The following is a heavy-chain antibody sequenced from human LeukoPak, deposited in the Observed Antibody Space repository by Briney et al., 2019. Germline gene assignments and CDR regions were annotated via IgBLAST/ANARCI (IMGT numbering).Heavy chain of an antibody. D-gene: IGHD6-6*01. CDR1: GYTFTGYY. Sequence: ASVKVSCEASGYTFTGYYMHWVRQAPGQGLEWMGWINPNSGGTNYAQKFQGWVTMTRDTSISTAYMELSRLRSNDTAVYYCARETHSSSRDFDYWGQGTLVTVSS. V-gene: IGHV1-2*04. CDR2: INPNSGGT. J-gene: IGHJ4*02. CDR3: ARETHSSSRDFDY.